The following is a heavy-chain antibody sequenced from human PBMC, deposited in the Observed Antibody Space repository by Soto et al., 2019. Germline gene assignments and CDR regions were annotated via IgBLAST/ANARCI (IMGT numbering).Heavy chain of an antibody. V-gene: IGHV4-31*03. CDR2: IYYSGST. D-gene: IGHD3-22*01. J-gene: IGHJ5*02. CDR3: ARGRITMIVVVLDP. Sequence: SETLSLTCTVSGGSISSGGYYWSCMRQHPGKGLEWIGYIYYSGSTYYNPSLKSRVTISVDTSKNQFSLKLGSVTAADTAVYYCARGRITMIVVVLDPWGQGTLVTVSS. CDR1: GGSISSGGYY.